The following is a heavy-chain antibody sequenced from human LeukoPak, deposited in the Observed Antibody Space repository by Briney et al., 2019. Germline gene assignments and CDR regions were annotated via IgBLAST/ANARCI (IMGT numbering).Heavy chain of an antibody. J-gene: IGHJ4*02. CDR2: IYHSGTT. CDR3: GRHVSYFDY. V-gene: IGHV4-39*01. Sequence: SETLTLTCTVSGGSITTGSHYWGWVRQPPGKGLEWIGSIYHSGTTYYKSSLKSRVTISIDTSRTQFSLTLSSVTAADTAVYYCGRHVSYFDYWGQGTLVTVSS. CDR1: GGSITTGSHY. D-gene: IGHD5/OR15-5a*01.